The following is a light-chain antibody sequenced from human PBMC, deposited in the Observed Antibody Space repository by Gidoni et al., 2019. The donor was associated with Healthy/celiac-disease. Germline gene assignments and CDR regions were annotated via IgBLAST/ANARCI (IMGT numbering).Light chain of an antibody. J-gene: IGKJ1*01. CDR3: QQYYSTPQT. CDR1: QSVLYSSNNKNY. CDR2: WAS. V-gene: IGKV4-1*01. Sequence: SQSVLYSSNNKNYLAWYQQKPGQPPKLLIYWASTRESGVPDRFSGSGSGTDFTLTISSLQAEDVAVYYCQQYYSTPQTFGQXTKVEIK.